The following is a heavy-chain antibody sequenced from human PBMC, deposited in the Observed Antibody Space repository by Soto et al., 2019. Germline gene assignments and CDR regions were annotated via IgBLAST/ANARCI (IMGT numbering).Heavy chain of an antibody. J-gene: IGHJ4*02. D-gene: IGHD2-21*01. V-gene: IGHV3-48*02. CDR3: ARGVVVVVGSTEENFDH. CDR2: ISSSGDTI. CDR1: GFTFSTYS. Sequence: EVQLVESGGGLVQPGGSLRLSCAASGFTFSTYSMNWVRQAPGKGLEWVSYISSSGDTIHYADSVKGRFTISRDNAKNSLYLQMNSLRDVDTAVYYCARGVVVVVGSTEENFDHWGRGTQVTVSS.